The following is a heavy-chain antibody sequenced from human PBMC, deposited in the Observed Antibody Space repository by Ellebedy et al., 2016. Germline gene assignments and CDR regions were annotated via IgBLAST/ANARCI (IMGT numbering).Heavy chain of an antibody. Sequence: GESLKISCSASGFTFSNFWINWVRQAPGEGLVWLANIEGDGSAKHYVDSVKGRFIISRDNAKNLVYLQINSLRAEETAVYYCARDHSTGTTAFDYWGQGTLVTVSS. CDR3: ARDHSTGTTAFDY. CDR1: GFTFSNFW. V-gene: IGHV3-7*01. J-gene: IGHJ4*02. CDR2: IEGDGSAK. D-gene: IGHD1-1*01.